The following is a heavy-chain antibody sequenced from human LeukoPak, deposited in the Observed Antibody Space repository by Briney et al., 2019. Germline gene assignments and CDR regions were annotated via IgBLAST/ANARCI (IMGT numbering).Heavy chain of an antibody. D-gene: IGHD3-10*01. CDR3: ARYYGSGSYFDY. CDR1: GGTFSSYA. V-gene: IGHV1-69*13. J-gene: IGHJ4*02. Sequence: SVKVSCKASGGTFSSYAISWVQQAPGQGLEWMGGIIPIFGTANYAQKFQGRVTITADESTSTAYMELSSLRSEDTAMYYCARYYGSGSYFDYWGQGTLVTVSS. CDR2: IIPIFGTA.